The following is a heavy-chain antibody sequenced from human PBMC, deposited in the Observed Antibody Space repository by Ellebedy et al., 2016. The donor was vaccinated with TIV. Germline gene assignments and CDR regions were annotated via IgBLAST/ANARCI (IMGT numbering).Heavy chain of an antibody. J-gene: IGHJ4*02. Sequence: GESLKISXKGSGSSFTSYWISWVRQMPGKGLEWMGRIDPSDSYTNYSPSFQGHVTISADKSISTAYLQWSSLKASDTAMYYCARIEGYDSSGYYRGDYWGQGTLVTVSS. CDR3: ARIEGYDSSGYYRGDY. CDR2: IDPSDSYT. D-gene: IGHD3-22*01. CDR1: GSSFTSYW. V-gene: IGHV5-10-1*01.